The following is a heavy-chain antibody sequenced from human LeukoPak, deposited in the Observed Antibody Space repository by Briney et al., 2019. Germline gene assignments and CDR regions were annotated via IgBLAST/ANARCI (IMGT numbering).Heavy chain of an antibody. CDR1: GASISNYY. V-gene: IGHV4-4*07. D-gene: IGHD3-16*01. J-gene: IGHJ4*02. Sequence: SETLSLTCSVSGASISNYYWSWIRQPAGKGLEFIGLFYNSGSTNCNPSLKSRVTMSVDTPKNQFSLKLSSVTAADTAVYYCARVGDYALKDWGQGTLVTVSS. CDR2: FYNSGST. CDR3: ARVGDYALKD.